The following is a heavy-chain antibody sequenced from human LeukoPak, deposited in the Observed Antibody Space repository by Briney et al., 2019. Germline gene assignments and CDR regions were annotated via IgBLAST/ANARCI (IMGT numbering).Heavy chain of an antibody. J-gene: IGHJ4*02. CDR1: GFIFSNYW. V-gene: IGHV3-7*03. D-gene: IGHD3-22*01. Sequence: PGGSLRLSCEATGFIFSNYWMAWVRQAPGKGLEWVANIKEDGSDKNYVESMKGRFTISRDNAKNSLYLQMNSLRAEDTALYYCARDQLFYYYDSSGYYTPPYYFDYWGQGTLVTVSS. CDR3: ARDQLFYYYDSSGYYTPPYYFDY. CDR2: IKEDGSDK.